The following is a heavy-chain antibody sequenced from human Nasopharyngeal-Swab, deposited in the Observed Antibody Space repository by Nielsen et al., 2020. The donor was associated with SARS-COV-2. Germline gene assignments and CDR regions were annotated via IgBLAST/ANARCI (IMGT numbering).Heavy chain of an antibody. J-gene: IGHJ5*02. V-gene: IGHV7-4-1*02. CDR1: GYTFTSYA. Sequence: ASVKVSCKASGYTFTSYAMNWVRQAPGQGLEWMGWINTNTGNPTYAQGFTGRFVFSLDTSVSTAYLQISSLKAEDTAVYYCARERRLGYCSGGSCYYAWFDPWGQRTLVTVSS. CDR3: ARERRLGYCSGGSCYYAWFDP. D-gene: IGHD2-15*01. CDR2: INTNTGNP.